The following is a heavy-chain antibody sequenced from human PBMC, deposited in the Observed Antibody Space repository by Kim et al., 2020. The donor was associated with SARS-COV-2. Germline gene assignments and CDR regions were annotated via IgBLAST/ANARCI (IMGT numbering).Heavy chain of an antibody. D-gene: IGHD3-10*01. CDR2: ISSSSSTI. CDR3: ARGGVAAFRSPTAFDP. J-gene: IGHJ5*02. Sequence: GGSLRLSCAASGFTFSCCSMNWVRQAPGKGLEWVSYISSSSSTIYYADSVKGRFTISRDNAKNSLYLQMNSLRAEDTAVYYCARGGVAAFRSPTAFDPWGQGTLVTVSS. CDR1: GFTFSCCS. V-gene: IGHV3-48*04.